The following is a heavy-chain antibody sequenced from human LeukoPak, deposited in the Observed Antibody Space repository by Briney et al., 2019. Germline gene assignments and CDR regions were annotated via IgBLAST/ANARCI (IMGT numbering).Heavy chain of an antibody. J-gene: IGHJ5*02. Sequence: GGSLRLSCAASGFTFSSYWMHWVRQAPGKGLMWVSRIKSDGSSTSYAASVKGRFTISRDNAKNTLYLQMDSLRAEDTAVYYCARDPGGGGAKGHNWFDPWGQGTLVTVSS. CDR3: ARDPGGGGAKGHNWFDP. CDR1: GFTFSSYW. CDR2: IKSDGSST. D-gene: IGHD2-21*01. V-gene: IGHV3-74*01.